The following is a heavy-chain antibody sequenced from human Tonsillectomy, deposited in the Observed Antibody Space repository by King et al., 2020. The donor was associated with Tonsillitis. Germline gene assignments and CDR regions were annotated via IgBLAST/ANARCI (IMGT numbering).Heavy chain of an antibody. CDR2: IRYDGSKQ. Sequence: QVQLVESGGGVVQPGGSLRLSCAASGFTFSTYGMHWVRQAPGKGLEWVAFIRYDGSKQYYADSVKGRFTISRDKSKNTLYLQMNSLRGDDTAVYYCAKDPTGGWFGEELNYFDYWGQGTLVTVSS. J-gene: IGHJ4*02. D-gene: IGHD3-10*01. V-gene: IGHV3-30*02. CDR1: GFTFSTYG. CDR3: AKDPTGGWFGEELNYFDY.